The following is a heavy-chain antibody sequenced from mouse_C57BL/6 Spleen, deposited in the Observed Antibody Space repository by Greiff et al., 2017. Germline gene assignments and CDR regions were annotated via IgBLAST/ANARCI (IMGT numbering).Heavy chain of an antibody. CDR1: GYSITSGYY. J-gene: IGHJ1*03. CDR3: ARDDGYFYWYFDV. Sequence: EVKVEESGPGLVKPSQSLSLTCSVTGYSITSGYYWNWIRQFPGNKLEWMGYISYDGSNNYNPSLKNRISITRDTSKNQFFLKLNSVTTEDTATYYCARDDGYFYWYFDVWGTGTTVTVSS. V-gene: IGHV3-6*01. CDR2: ISYDGSN. D-gene: IGHD2-3*01.